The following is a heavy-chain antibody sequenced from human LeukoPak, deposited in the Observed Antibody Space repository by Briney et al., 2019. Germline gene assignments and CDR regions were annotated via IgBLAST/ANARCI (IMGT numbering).Heavy chain of an antibody. CDR2: ISYDGSNK. J-gene: IGHJ5*02. V-gene: IGHV3-30*04. D-gene: IGHD2-2*01. CDR1: GFTFSSYA. CDR3: ARELTTAKYQLLYNWFDP. Sequence: GGSLRLSCAASGFTFSSYAMSWVRQAPGKGLEWVAVISYDGSNKYYADSVKGRFTISRDNSKNTLYLQMNSLRAEDTAVYYCARELTTAKYQLLYNWFDPWGQGTLVTVSS.